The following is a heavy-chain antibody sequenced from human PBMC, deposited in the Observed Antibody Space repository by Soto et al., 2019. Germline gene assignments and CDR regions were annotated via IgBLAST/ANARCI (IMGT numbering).Heavy chain of an antibody. J-gene: IGHJ4*02. CDR3: ARLFRDVYNAVEY. V-gene: IGHV4-59*08. CDR2: TSNSAPT. CDR1: GGSISSYH. D-gene: IGHD3-3*01. Sequence: QVQLQESGPGLVKPSETLSLTCTVSGGSISSYHWSWIRQSPGKGLEWIGYTSNSAPTIYNPSLKSRVTISAAPAKNQFSLRLSSVPAADTAVYFCARLFRDVYNAVEYWGQGALVTVSS.